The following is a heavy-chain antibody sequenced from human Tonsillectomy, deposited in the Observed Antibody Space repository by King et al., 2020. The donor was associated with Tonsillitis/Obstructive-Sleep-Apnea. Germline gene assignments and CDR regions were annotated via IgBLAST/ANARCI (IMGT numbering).Heavy chain of an antibody. CDR2: IWYDGSNK. D-gene: IGHD6-19*01. Sequence: VQLVESGGGVVQPGRSLRLSCAASGFTFSSYGMHWVRQAPGKGLEWVAVIWYDGSNKYYADSVKGRFSISRDNSKNTLYLQMNSLRAEDTAVYYCARWAVAGFQYYFDYWGQGTLVTVSS. CDR3: ARWAVAGFQYYFDY. CDR1: GFTFSSYG. J-gene: IGHJ4*02. V-gene: IGHV3-33*01.